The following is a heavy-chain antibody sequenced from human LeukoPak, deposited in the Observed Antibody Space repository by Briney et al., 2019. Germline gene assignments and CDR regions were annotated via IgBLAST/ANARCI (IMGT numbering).Heavy chain of an antibody. CDR3: ARIEAVTRGYNHAYYFDY. Sequence: SETLSLTCAVYGGSFSGYYWSWIRQPPGKGLEWIGEINHSGSTNYNPSLKSRVTISVDTSKKQFSLKLRTATAADTAVYYCARIEAVTRGYNHAYYFDYWGQGTLVTVSS. V-gene: IGHV4-34*01. CDR2: INHSGST. J-gene: IGHJ4*02. CDR1: GGSFSGYY. D-gene: IGHD5-18*01.